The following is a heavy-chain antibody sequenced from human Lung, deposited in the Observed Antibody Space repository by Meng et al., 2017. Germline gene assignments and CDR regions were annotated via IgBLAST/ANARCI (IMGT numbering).Heavy chain of an antibody. CDR2: INAGNGNT. J-gene: IGHJ4*02. D-gene: IGHD6-13*01. CDR1: GYTFTNYA. CDR3: ARSKSIAAAGGY. V-gene: IGHV1-3*01. Sequence: QVQLVQSRAEVKKSGASVKAFCNASGYTFTNYAMHWVRQAPGQRLEWMGWINAGNGNTKYSQKFQGRVTITRDTSASTAYMELSSLRSEDTAVYYCARSKSIAAAGGYWGQGTLVTVSS.